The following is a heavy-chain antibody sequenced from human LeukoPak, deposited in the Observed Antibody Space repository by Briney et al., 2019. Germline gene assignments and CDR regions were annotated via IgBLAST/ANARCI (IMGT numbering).Heavy chain of an antibody. V-gene: IGHV1-18*01. CDR3: ARGRRTKDWFDP. J-gene: IGHJ5*02. CDR1: GYTFTSYG. Sequence: ASVKVSCKASGYTFTSYGISWVRQAPGQGHEWVGWISAYNGNTNYAQKLQGRVTMTTDTSTSTAYMELRSLRSDDTAVYYCARGRRTKDWFDPWGQGTLVTVSS. CDR2: ISAYNGNT.